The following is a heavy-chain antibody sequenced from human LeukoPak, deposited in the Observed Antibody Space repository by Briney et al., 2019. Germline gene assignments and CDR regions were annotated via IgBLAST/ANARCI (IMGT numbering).Heavy chain of an antibody. J-gene: IGHJ4*02. CDR1: GFTFTSYS. D-gene: IGHD4/OR15-4a*01. V-gene: IGHV3-23*01. CDR2: ISDSGGRT. Sequence: GGSLRLSCAASGFTFTSYSMNWVRQAPKGLEWVSTISDSGGRTYYADSVKGRFTISRDNSKNTLYLQMNSLRAEDTAVYYCAKTVVSASWHYFDYWGQGTLVSVSS. CDR3: AKTVVSASWHYFDY.